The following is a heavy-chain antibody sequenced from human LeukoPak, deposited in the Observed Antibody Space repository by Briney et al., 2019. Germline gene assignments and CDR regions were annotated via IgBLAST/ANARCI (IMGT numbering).Heavy chain of an antibody. CDR3: ARADQLRPGNYMGV. V-gene: IGHV3-74*01. Sequence: GGSLRLSCAASGFTFSSYWMHWVRQAPGKGLVWVSRINSDGSSTSYADSVKGRFTISRDNAKNTLYLQMNSLRAEDTAVYYCARADQLRPGNYMGVWGKGTTVTVSS. D-gene: IGHD2-2*01. CDR1: GFTFSSYW. CDR2: INSDGSST. J-gene: IGHJ6*03.